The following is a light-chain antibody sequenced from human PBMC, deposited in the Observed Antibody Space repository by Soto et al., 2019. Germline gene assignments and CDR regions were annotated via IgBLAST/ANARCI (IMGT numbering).Light chain of an antibody. V-gene: IGKV1-5*01. Sequence: DIQMTQSPSTLSASVGDRVTITCRASQSISSWLAWYQQKPGKAPKLLIYDASSLERGVPSRFSGSGSGTEFPLSLRRLQSDFFTTYHSHQYTRYPWTAGQGPTV. CDR1: QSISSW. J-gene: IGKJ1*01. CDR2: DAS. CDR3: HQYTRYPWT.